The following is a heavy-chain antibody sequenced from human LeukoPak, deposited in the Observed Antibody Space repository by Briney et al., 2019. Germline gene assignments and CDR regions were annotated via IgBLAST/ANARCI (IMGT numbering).Heavy chain of an antibody. CDR2: IYHSGTI. CDR3: ARDVSRFGELSTYYYGMDV. Sequence: PSETLSLTCVVSGASITVGNWWSWVRQSPEKGLEWIGEIYHSGTINYNPSLKSRVTILVDKTKNQFSLKLTSVTAADSAVYYCARDVSRFGELSTYYYGMDVWGKGTTVIVSA. CDR1: GASITVGNW. J-gene: IGHJ6*04. V-gene: IGHV4-4*02. D-gene: IGHD3-10*01.